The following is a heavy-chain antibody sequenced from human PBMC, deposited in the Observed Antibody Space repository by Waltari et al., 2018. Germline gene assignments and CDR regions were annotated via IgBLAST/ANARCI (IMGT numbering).Heavy chain of an antibody. Sequence: QVQLQESGPRLVKPSETLSLNCSVSGGSISFHNWSWFRQSPRKGLEWIGYIYNSGNTNYNPSLKSRVTISADPSKNQFSLKVDSVTVADTAVYYCARLRDGYYYYYGMDVWGPGTTVTVSS. CDR2: IYNSGNT. CDR3: ARLRDGYYYYYGMDV. V-gene: IGHV4-4*09. J-gene: IGHJ6*02. CDR1: GGSISFHN.